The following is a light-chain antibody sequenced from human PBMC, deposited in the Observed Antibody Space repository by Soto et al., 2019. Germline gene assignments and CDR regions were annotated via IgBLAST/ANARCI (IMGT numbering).Light chain of an antibody. CDR2: ATS. CDR3: QEYSSWWT. CDR1: QSVGSN. Sequence: EIVMTQSPATLSVSPGERATLSYRASQSVGSNLAWYQQRPGQAPRLLIYATSTRATGVPARFSGSGSGTEFTLTIISLQSEDLAVYYFQEYSSWWTFGQGTKVEIK. V-gene: IGKV3-15*01. J-gene: IGKJ1*01.